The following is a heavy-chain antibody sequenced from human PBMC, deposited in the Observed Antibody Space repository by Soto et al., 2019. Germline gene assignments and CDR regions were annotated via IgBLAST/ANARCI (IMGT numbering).Heavy chain of an antibody. D-gene: IGHD4-4*01. V-gene: IGHV5-51*01. Sequence: GESLKISCKGSGYSFTSYWIGWVRQMPGKGLEWMGIIYPGDSDTRYSPSFQGQVTISADKSISTAYLQWSSLKASDTAMYYCARHGNPATVDTYYYYYYMEVWGKGTTVTVSS. CDR2: IYPGDSDT. CDR1: GYSFTSYW. J-gene: IGHJ6*03. CDR3: ARHGNPATVDTYYYYYYMEV.